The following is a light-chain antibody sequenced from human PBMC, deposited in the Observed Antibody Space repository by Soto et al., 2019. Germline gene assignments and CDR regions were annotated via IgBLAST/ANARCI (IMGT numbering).Light chain of an antibody. J-gene: IGKJ4*01. CDR1: QSVSSSY. CDR2: GAS. CDR3: QQYDNSPLT. V-gene: IGKV3-20*01. Sequence: DIVLTQSPGTLSLSPGERAALSCRASQSVSSSYLAWYQQKPGQAPRLLIYGASNRATVIPDRFSGSGSGTDFTLTISRLEPEDFAVYYCQQYDNSPLTFGGGTKVEIK.